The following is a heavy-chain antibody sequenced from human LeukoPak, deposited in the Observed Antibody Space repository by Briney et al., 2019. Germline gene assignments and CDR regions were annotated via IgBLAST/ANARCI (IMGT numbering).Heavy chain of an antibody. V-gene: IGHV1-18*01. J-gene: IGHJ4*02. Sequence: ASVKVSCKASGYTFTSYGISWVRQATGQGLEWMGWMNPNSGNTNYAQKLQGRVTMTTDTSTSTAYMELRSLRSDDTAVYYCARGLVLYSSGPFDYWGQGTLVTVSS. D-gene: IGHD5-18*01. CDR2: MNPNSGNT. CDR1: GYTFTSYG. CDR3: ARGLVLYSSGPFDY.